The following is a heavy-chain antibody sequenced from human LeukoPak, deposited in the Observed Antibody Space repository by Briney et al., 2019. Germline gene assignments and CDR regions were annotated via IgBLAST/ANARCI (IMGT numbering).Heavy chain of an antibody. J-gene: IGHJ4*02. CDR3: ALGRAVARNLY. Sequence: SETLSLTCAVYGGSFSGYYWSWIRQPPGKGLEWIGEINHSGSTNYNPSLKSRVTTSVDTSKNQFSLKLSSVTAADTAVYYCALGRAVARNLYWGQGTLVTVSS. D-gene: IGHD6-19*01. CDR1: GGSFSGYY. V-gene: IGHV4-34*01. CDR2: INHSGST.